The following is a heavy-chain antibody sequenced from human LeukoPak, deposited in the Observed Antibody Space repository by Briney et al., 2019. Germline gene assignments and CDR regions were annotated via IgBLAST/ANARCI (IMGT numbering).Heavy chain of an antibody. V-gene: IGHV3-11*01. CDR3: ARDLAGTEP. D-gene: IGHD6-13*01. CDR1: GGSFSGYY. Sequence: LSLTCAVYGGSFSGYYWSWIRQPPGKGLEWVSYISSSGSTIYYADSVKGRFTISRDNAKNSLYLQMNSLRAEDTAVYYCARDLAGTEPWGQGTLVTVSS. J-gene: IGHJ5*02. CDR2: ISSSGSTI.